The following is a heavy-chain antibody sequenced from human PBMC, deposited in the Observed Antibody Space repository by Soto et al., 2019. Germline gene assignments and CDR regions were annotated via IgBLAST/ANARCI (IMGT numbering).Heavy chain of an antibody. CDR1: GYTFTSYG. CDR3: AVLGADCSGGSCYADPYYGMEV. D-gene: IGHD2-15*01. J-gene: IGHJ6*02. Sequence: QVQLVQSGAEVKKPGASVKVSCKASGYTFTSYGISWVRQAPGQGLEWMGWISAYNGNTNYAQKLQGRVTMTTDTATSTAYLELMSLRSDDTAVYCCAVLGADCSGGSCYADPYYGMEVWGHGTTVPVSS. CDR2: ISAYNGNT. V-gene: IGHV1-18*01.